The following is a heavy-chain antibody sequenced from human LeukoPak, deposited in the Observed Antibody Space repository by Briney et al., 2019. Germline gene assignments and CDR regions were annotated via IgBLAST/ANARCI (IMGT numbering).Heavy chain of an antibody. CDR2: IRQDGGEK. CDR3: AKSRGYYYEKSGPADY. V-gene: IGHV3-7*01. Sequence: GGSLRLSCAASGFTFSSHWLSWVRQAPGKGPEWVANIRQDGGEKNFLDSVKGRFTISRDNSKNTLYLQMNSLSAEDTAVYYCAKSRGYYYEKSGPADYWGQGTLVTVSS. J-gene: IGHJ4*02. CDR1: GFTFSSHW. D-gene: IGHD3-22*01.